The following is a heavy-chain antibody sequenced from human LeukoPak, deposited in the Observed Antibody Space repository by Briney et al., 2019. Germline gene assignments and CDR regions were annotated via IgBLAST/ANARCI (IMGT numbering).Heavy chain of an antibody. V-gene: IGHV4-59*08. D-gene: IGHD2-15*01. CDR2: VYYSGDT. Sequence: PSETLSLTCTVPGDSVSGVYWSWIRQPPGKGLEWIGYVYYSGDTNYNPSLKSRVTMSLDTSKNQVSLRLSSVTAVDTAVYYCARHPFATPFDYWGRGTLLTVSS. CDR3: ARHPFATPFDY. J-gene: IGHJ4*02. CDR1: GDSVSGVY.